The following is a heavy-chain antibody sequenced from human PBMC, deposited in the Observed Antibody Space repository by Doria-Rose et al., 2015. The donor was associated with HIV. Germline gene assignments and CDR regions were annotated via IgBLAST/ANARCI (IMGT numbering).Heavy chain of an antibody. CDR3: ARITSSRGYHKYSCDF. CDR2: IFSDDDR. V-gene: IGHV2-26*01. CDR1: GVSLSSPGMG. J-gene: IGHJ4*02. D-gene: IGHD6-13*01. Sequence: QVQLVQSGPVLVKPTETLTLTCTVSGVSLSSPGMGVSWIRQPPGKALEWLANIFSDDDRSYTTSLKSRLNISSGTSNSQVVLTMTDMDHVDTATYYWARITSSRGYHKYSCDFWCQGTLVIVSA.